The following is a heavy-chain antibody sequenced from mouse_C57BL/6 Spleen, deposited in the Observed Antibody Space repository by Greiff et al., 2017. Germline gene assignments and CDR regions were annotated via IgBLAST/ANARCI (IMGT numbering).Heavy chain of an antibody. V-gene: IGHV1-80*01. Sequence: QVQLKQSGAELVKPGASVKISCKASGYAFSSYWMNWVKQRPGKGLEWIGQIYPGDGDTNYNGKFKGKATLTADKSSSTAYMQLSSLTSEDSAVYFCARGKIYYGPWFAYWGQGTLVTVSA. J-gene: IGHJ3*01. CDR1: GYAFSSYW. D-gene: IGHD2-1*01. CDR3: ARGKIYYGPWFAY. CDR2: IYPGDGDT.